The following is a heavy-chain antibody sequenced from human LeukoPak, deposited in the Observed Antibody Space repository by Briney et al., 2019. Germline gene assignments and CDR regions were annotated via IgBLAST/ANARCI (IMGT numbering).Heavy chain of an antibody. J-gene: IGHJ3*01. D-gene: IGHD3-22*01. Sequence: SETLSLTCTVSGGSISRSSYYWGWIRQPPGKGLEWIGTIYYGGNTYYNPSLKSRVTMSVDTSKNQLSLKLSSVTAADTAVYYCARHDSSGPYNAFDVWGQGTMVTVSS. CDR3: ARHDSSGPYNAFDV. CDR1: GGSISRSSYY. V-gene: IGHV4-39*01. CDR2: IYYGGNT.